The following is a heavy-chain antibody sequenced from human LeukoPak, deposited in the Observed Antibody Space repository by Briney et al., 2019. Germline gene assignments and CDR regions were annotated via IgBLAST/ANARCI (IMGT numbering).Heavy chain of an antibody. CDR1: GFTFDDYA. V-gene: IGHV3-43*02. CDR3: AKVLEDSYVGVPQSDGMDV. D-gene: IGHD2-15*01. CDR2: IIGVVGST. J-gene: IGHJ6*02. Sequence: GGSMRLSSAASGFTFDDYAIDWVRPVQGEGLEWVSLIIGVVGSTYYADSVKGRLAICRDTSKNPIYLQMNSLKTTDTALYYCAKVLEDSYVGVPQSDGMDVWGQGTKVTVSS.